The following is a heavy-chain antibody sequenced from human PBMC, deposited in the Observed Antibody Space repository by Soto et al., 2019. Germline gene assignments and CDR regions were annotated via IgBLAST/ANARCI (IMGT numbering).Heavy chain of an antibody. Sequence: SETLSLTCTVSGGSISSGGYYWSWIRQPPGKGLEWIGYIYYSGSTYYNPSLKSRVTISVDTSKNQFSLKLSSVTAADTAVYYCAANYDYVWGSYRTHFDYWGQGTLVTVSS. V-gene: IGHV4-30-4*01. CDR2: IYYSGST. CDR3: AANYDYVWGSYRTHFDY. J-gene: IGHJ4*02. CDR1: GGSISSGGYY. D-gene: IGHD3-16*02.